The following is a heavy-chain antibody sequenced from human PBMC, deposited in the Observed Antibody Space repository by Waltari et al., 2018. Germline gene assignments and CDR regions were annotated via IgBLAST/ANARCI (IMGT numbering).Heavy chain of an antibody. D-gene: IGHD3-16*01. Sequence: QVQLQESGPGLVKPSETLSLTCAVSGYSIRSGYYWGWIRQPPGKGLEWVGSIFHIGSTYYNPPIKSRFTRALDTSKNQCSLKLSSVAAADTAVYYWARLGGERQAFDPWGQGTLVTVSS. V-gene: IGHV4-38-2*01. CDR3: ARLGGERQAFDP. CDR1: GYSIRSGYY. CDR2: IFHIGST. J-gene: IGHJ5*02.